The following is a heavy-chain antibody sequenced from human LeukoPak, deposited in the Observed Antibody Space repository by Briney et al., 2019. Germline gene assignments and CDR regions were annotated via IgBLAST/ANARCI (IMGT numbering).Heavy chain of an antibody. D-gene: IGHD6-19*01. Sequence: PGGSLRLSCAASGFTLSSYSMNWVRQAPGKGLEWVSSLSSSGSYIYYADSVKGRFTISRDNAKNSLYLQMNSLTAEDTAVYYCARDRLSSGWLTDSWGQGTLVTVSS. CDR2: LSSSGSYI. CDR3: ARDRLSSGWLTDS. CDR1: GFTLSSYS. J-gene: IGHJ4*02. V-gene: IGHV3-21*01.